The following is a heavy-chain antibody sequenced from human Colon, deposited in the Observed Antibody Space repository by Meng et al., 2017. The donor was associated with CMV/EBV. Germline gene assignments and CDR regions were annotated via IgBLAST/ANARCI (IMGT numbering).Heavy chain of an antibody. CDR1: GYTFTNYY. V-gene: IGHV1-46*01. D-gene: IGHD3-10*01. Sequence: ASVKVSCKASGYTFTNYYMHWMRQAPGHGLEWMGIINPNGGTTTYEKKFQGRVTMTRDTSTTTVYLDLSSLRSEDTAVYYCARDPYGAGSSALDYWGQGTLVTVSS. CDR2: INPNGGTT. CDR3: ARDPYGAGSSALDY. J-gene: IGHJ4*02.